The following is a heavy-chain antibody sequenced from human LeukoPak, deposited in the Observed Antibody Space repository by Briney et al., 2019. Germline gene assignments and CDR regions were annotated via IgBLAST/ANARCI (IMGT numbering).Heavy chain of an antibody. CDR1: GFTFSTYV. D-gene: IGHD3-22*01. Sequence: GGSLRLSCAASGFTFSTYVMTWVRQAPGKGLEWVSTITTGGITYHADSVKGRFTISRDISKSTLYLQMNGLRAEDTAMYYCVKHGTSGYNFFDSWSHGTLVTVSS. CDR2: ITTGGIT. CDR3: VKHGTSGYNFFDS. J-gene: IGHJ4*01. V-gene: IGHV3-23*01.